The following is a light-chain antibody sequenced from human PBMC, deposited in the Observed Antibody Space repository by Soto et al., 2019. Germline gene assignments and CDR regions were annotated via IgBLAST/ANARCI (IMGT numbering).Light chain of an antibody. V-gene: IGKV3-11*01. CDR3: QQYNNWPPLT. Sequence: EIVLTQSPATLSLSPGERATRSCRASQSVSTYLAWYQQKSGQAPRLLIYDAFNRATGVPARFSGSGSGTEFTLTISSLQSEDFAVYYCQQYNNWPPLTFGGGTKVDIK. CDR1: QSVSTY. CDR2: DAF. J-gene: IGKJ4*01.